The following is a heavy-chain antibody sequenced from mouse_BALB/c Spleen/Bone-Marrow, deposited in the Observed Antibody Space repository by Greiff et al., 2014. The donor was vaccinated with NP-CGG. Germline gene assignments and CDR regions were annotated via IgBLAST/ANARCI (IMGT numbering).Heavy chain of an antibody. D-gene: IGHD2-2*01. J-gene: IGHJ3*01. CDR3: AIIGYQAWFTY. CDR1: GYAFSTYW. Sequence: QVQLQQSGTELMKPEASVKISCKATGYAFSTYWIQWIKQRPGHGLGWIGEISPGTGNTNNNEKFRGKATFTADASSNTAYTQLSSLTSEDSAVYFCAIIGYQAWFTYWGQGTLVTVSP. CDR2: ISPGTGNT. V-gene: IGHV1-9*01.